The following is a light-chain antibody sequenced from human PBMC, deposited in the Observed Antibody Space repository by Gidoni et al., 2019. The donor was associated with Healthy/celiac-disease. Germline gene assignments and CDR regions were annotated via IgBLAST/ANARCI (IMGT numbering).Light chain of an antibody. CDR2: KAS. CDR3: QQYNSSPFT. J-gene: IGKJ3*01. CDR1: QSISSW. Sequence: DIQISQSPSPLSASVGDRVTITCRASQSISSWLAWYQQKPGKAPKLLIYKASSVESGVPSRFSGSGSGTEFTLTISSLQPDDFATYYCQQYNSSPFTFGPGTKVDIK. V-gene: IGKV1-5*03.